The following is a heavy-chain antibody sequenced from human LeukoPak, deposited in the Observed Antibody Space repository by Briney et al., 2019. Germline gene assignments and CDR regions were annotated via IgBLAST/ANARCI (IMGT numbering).Heavy chain of an antibody. D-gene: IGHD1-26*01. Sequence: EASVKVSCKASGYTFTGYYMHWVRQAPGQGLAWMGWINPNSGGTNYAQKFQGRVTMTRDTSISTAYMELSRLRSDDTAVYYCAREHSGSYINWFDPWGQGTLVTVSS. CDR1: GYTFTGYY. CDR3: AREHSGSYINWFDP. CDR2: INPNSGGT. J-gene: IGHJ5*02. V-gene: IGHV1-2*02.